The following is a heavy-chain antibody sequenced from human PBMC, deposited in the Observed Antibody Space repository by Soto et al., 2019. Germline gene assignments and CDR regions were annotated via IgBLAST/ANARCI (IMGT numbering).Heavy chain of an antibody. D-gene: IGHD3-22*01. CDR1: GGSISSGDYY. Sequence: QVQLQESGPGLVKPSQTLSLTCTVSGGSISSGDYYWSWIRQPPGKGLEWIGYIYYSGSTYYNPSLKSRVTISVDTSKNKFSLKLSSVTAADTAVYYCARGLLRNDYYDSSGLFDPWGQGTLVTVSS. V-gene: IGHV4-30-4*01. CDR2: IYYSGST. CDR3: ARGLLRNDYYDSSGLFDP. J-gene: IGHJ5*02.